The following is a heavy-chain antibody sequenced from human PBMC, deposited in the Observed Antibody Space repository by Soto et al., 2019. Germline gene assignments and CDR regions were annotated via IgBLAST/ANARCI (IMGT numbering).Heavy chain of an antibody. V-gene: IGHV3-23*01. CDR2: ISGSGGST. J-gene: IGHJ3*02. Sequence: PGGSLRLSCAASGFTTSSYAMSWVRQAPGKGLEWVSAISGSGGSTYYADSVKGRFIFSRDNPKNTMYLQMNSLRAEDTAVYFCAKTTDGWFSAFEIWGQGTVVTVSS. CDR3: AKTTDGWFSAFEI. D-gene: IGHD6-19*01. CDR1: GFTTSSYA.